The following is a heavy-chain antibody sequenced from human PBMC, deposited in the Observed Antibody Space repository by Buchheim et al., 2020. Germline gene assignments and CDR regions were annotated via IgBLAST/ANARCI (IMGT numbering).Heavy chain of an antibody. J-gene: IGHJ4*02. Sequence: QVQLVESGGGVVQPGRSLRLSCAASGFTFSSYGMHWVRQAPGKGLEWVAVISYDGSNKYYADSVKGRFIISRDNSKNTLYLQMNSLRAEDTAVYYCAKATPCDYWGQGTL. CDR3: AKATPCDY. CDR1: GFTFSSYG. CDR2: ISYDGSNK. V-gene: IGHV3-30*18. D-gene: IGHD2-15*01.